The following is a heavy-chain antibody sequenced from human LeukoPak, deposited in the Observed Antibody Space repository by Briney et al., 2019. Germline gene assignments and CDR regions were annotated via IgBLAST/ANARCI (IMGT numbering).Heavy chain of an antibody. CDR3: ARDLIAARGAFDI. CDR2: IIPIFGTA. D-gene: IGHD6-6*01. J-gene: IGHJ3*02. CDR1: GGTFSSYA. V-gene: IGHV1-69*01. Sequence: SVKVSCKASGGTFSSYAISWVRQAPGQGLEWMGGIIPIFGTANYAQKFQGRVTITADESTSTAYMELSSLRSEDTAVYYCARDLIAARGAFDIWGQGTMVTVSS.